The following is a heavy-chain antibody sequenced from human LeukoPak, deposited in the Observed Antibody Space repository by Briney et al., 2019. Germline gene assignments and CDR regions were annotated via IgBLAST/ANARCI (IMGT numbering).Heavy chain of an antibody. CDR1: GFTFDDYG. Sequence: GGSLRLSCAASGFTFDDYGMSWVRQAPGKGLEWVAVISYDGSNKYYADSVKGRFTISRDNSKNTLYLQMNSLRAEDTAVYYCARGRIAAGPYYYYMDVWGKGTTVTVSS. CDR3: ARGRIAAGPYYYYMDV. D-gene: IGHD6-6*01. V-gene: IGHV3-30*03. J-gene: IGHJ6*03. CDR2: ISYDGSNK.